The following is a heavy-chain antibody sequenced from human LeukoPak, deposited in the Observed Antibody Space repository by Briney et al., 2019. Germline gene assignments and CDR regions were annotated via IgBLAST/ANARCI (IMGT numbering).Heavy chain of an antibody. CDR2: IQFDGSEK. CDR1: GFIFSTYG. J-gene: IGHJ4*02. Sequence: PGGSLRLSCAASGFIFSTYGMHWVRQAPGKGLEWVAFIQFDGSEKFYADPVKGRFTISRDNSKNTLYLQMNSLRLDDTSVYYCAEDQRLQPFHYWGQGTLVTVSS. CDR3: AEDQRLQPFHY. V-gene: IGHV3-30*02. D-gene: IGHD2-15*01.